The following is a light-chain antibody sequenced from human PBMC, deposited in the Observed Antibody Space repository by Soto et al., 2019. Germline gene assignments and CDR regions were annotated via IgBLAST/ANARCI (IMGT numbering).Light chain of an antibody. CDR1: TGAVTSGNY. J-gene: IGLJ2*01. CDR2: TTN. CDR3: LLYYGGAHLV. V-gene: IGLV7-43*01. Sequence: QAVVTQEPSLTVSPGGTVTLTCASNTGAVTSGNYPSWFQHKPGQPPRTLIYTTNSRHSWTPARFSGSLLGGKATLTLSGVQPEDEADYYCLLYYGGAHLVFGGGTKLTVL.